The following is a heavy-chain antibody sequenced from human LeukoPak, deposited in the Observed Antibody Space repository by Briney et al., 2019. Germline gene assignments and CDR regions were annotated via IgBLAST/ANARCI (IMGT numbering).Heavy chain of an antibody. CDR3: ARAPFYFDSSGFSMDAFDI. CDR1: GYTLTELS. Sequence: ASVKVSCKVSGYTLTELSMHWVRQAPGKGLEWMGGFDPEDGETIYAQKFQGRVTITTDDSTSTAYMELSSLRSEDTAVYYCARAPFYFDSSGFSMDAFDIWGQGTMVTVSS. J-gene: IGHJ3*02. V-gene: IGHV1-24*01. D-gene: IGHD3-22*01. CDR2: FDPEDGET.